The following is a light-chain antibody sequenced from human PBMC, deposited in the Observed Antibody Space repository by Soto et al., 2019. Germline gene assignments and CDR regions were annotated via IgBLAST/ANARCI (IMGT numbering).Light chain of an antibody. J-gene: IGKJ5*01. V-gene: IGKV3-15*01. CDR3: QQANSFPIT. CDR1: QSVSSN. CDR2: GAS. Sequence: EVGMTQSPATLSVSPGERATLSCRASQSVSSNLAWYQQKPGQTPRLLMYGASTRATGIPARFSGSGSGTEFTLTISSLQSEDFATYYCQQANSFPITFGQGTRLEIK.